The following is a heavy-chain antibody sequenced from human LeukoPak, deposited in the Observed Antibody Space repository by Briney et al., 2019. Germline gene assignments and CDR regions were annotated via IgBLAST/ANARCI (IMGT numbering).Heavy chain of an antibody. CDR2: ISSSSSTI. J-gene: IGHJ4*02. CDR1: GFTFSSYS. Sequence: GGSLRLSCAASGFTFSSYSMNWVRQAPGKGLEWVSYISSSSSTIYYADSVKGRFTISRDNAKNSLYLQMNSLRAEDTAVYYCASIYSGSYAGYFDYWGQGTLVTVSS. D-gene: IGHD1-26*01. CDR3: ASIYSGSYAGYFDY. V-gene: IGHV3-48*04.